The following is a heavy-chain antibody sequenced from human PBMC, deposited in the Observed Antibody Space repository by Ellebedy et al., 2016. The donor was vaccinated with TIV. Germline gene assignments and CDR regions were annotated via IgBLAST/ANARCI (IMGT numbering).Heavy chain of an antibody. D-gene: IGHD1-1*01. V-gene: IGHV3-30*04. CDR2: ISYDGSNK. CDR3: ATAPLDIGSMGFDP. Sequence: GGSLRLSCAASGFTFSSYAMHWVRQAPGKGLEWVAVISYDGSNKFYADSVKGRITISRDNSKNTLYLQMNSLRAEDTAVYYCATAPLDIGSMGFDPWGQGTLVTVSS. CDR1: GFTFSSYA. J-gene: IGHJ5*02.